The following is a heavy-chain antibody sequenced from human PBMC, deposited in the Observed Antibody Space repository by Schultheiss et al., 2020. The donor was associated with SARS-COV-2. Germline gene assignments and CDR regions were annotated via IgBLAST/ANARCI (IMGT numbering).Heavy chain of an antibody. J-gene: IGHJ3*02. CDR1: GGSFSGYY. Sequence: SETLSLTCAVYGGSFSGYYWSWIRQPPGKGLEWIGEINHSGSTNYNPSLKSRVTISVDTSKNQFSLKLSSVTAADTAVYYCASGERLGDIVVVPAAKANAFDIWGQGTMVTVSS. D-gene: IGHD2-2*01. CDR3: ASGERLGDIVVVPAAKANAFDI. CDR2: INHSGST. V-gene: IGHV4-34*01.